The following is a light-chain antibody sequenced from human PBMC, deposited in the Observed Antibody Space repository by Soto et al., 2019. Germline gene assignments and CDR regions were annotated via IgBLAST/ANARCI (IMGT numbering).Light chain of an antibody. Sequence: QSALTQPASVSGSPGQSITISCTGTSSDIGGYNYVSWYQQHPGKAHKLMIYEVSNRPSGVSSRFSGSKSGNTASLTISGLRAADEADYYCSSYTSTSALFGGGTKLTVL. J-gene: IGLJ2*01. CDR3: SSYTSTSAL. CDR1: SSDIGGYNY. V-gene: IGLV2-14*01. CDR2: EVS.